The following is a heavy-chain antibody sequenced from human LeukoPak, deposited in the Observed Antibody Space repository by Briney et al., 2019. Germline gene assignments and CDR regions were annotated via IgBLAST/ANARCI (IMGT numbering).Heavy chain of an antibody. V-gene: IGHV4-59*08. CDR1: GGSISSYY. Sequence: SETLSLTCTVSGGSISSYYWSWIRQPPGKGLEWIGYIYYSGSTNYNPSLRSRVTISVDTSKNQFSLKLSSVTAADTAVYYCARGGLIAVAGYFDYWGQGTLVTVSS. CDR3: ARGGLIAVAGYFDY. D-gene: IGHD6-19*01. J-gene: IGHJ4*02. CDR2: IYYSGST.